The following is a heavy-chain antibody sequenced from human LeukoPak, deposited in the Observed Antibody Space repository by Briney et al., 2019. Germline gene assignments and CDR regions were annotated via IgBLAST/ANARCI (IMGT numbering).Heavy chain of an antibody. CDR1: GGSFSGYY. Sequence: SETLSLTCAVYGGSFSGYYWSWIRQPPGKGLEWIGEINHSGSTNYNPSLKSRVTISVDTSKNQFSLKLSSVTAADTAVYYCARATYYYDSSGYYWIDYWGQGTLVTVSS. CDR2: INHSGST. J-gene: IGHJ4*02. D-gene: IGHD3-22*01. V-gene: IGHV4-34*01. CDR3: ARATYYYDSSGYYWIDY.